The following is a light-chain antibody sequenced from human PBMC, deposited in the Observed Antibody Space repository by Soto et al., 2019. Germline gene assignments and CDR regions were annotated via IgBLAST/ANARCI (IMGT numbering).Light chain of an antibody. J-gene: IGKJ5*01. V-gene: IGKV3-20*01. CDR3: QQYGSSPSIT. Sequence: EIVLTQSPGTLSLSPGERATLSCRARQSVSSYYLAWYQQKPGPAPRLLIYAASSRATGIPDRFSGSGSGTDFTLTISRLEPEDFAVYYCQQYGSSPSITFGQGTRVEI. CDR2: AAS. CDR1: QSVSSYY.